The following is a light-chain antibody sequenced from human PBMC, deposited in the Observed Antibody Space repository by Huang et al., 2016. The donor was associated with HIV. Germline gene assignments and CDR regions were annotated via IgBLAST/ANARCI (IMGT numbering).Light chain of an antibody. V-gene: IGKV3-20*01. J-gene: IGKJ1*01. Sequence: EIVLTQSPVTLSLSPEKRATLSCRASQSVSSSYLAWYQQKPGQAPRLLFYGASSRATGITDRFSGSGSGTDFTLTISRLEPEDFAVYYCQQYDSSPWTFGQGTKVEIK. CDR1: QSVSSSY. CDR2: GAS. CDR3: QQYDSSPWT.